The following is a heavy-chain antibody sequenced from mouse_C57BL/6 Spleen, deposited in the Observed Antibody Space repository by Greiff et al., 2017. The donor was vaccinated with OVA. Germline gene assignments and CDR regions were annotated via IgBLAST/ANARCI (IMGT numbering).Heavy chain of an antibody. CDR1: GYTFTGYW. Sequence: QVQLQQSGAELMKPGASVKLSCKATGYTFTGYWIEWVKQRPGHGLEWIGEILPGSGSTNYNEKFKGKATFTADTSSNTAYMQLSSLTTKDSAIYYCARGENYYAMDYWGQGTSVTVSS. CDR2: ILPGSGST. CDR3: ARGENYYAMDY. V-gene: IGHV1-9*01. J-gene: IGHJ4*01.